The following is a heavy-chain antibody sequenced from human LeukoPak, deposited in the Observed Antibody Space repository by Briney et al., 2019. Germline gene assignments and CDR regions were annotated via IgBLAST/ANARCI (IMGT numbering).Heavy chain of an antibody. V-gene: IGHV3-7*01. J-gene: IGHJ4*02. CDR1: RFTFSSIW. CDR3: FVTARSRGFDY. D-gene: IGHD2/OR15-2a*01. CDR2: IRQDGSDH. Sequence: AGSLRLSCAASRFTFSSIWMRWDRQAPERGLVWVANIRQDGSDHNYMDSVKGRLTISRDNPEHPVYLQMSSQRATCAGVFYCFVTARSRGFDYWGQGTLVTVSS.